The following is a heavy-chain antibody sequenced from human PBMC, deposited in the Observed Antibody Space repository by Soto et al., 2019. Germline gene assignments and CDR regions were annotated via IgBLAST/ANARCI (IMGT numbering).Heavy chain of an antibody. CDR2: ISSSSSYI. J-gene: IGHJ4*02. V-gene: IGHV3-21*01. CDR3: AREYYYDSSGSPLSPAY. Sequence: GGSLRLSCAASGFTFSSYSMNWVRQAPGKGLEWVLSISSSSSYIYYADSVKGRFTISRDNAKNSLYLQMNSLRAEDTAVYYRAREYYYDSSGSPLSPAYWGQGTLVTVSS. D-gene: IGHD3-22*01. CDR1: GFTFSSYS.